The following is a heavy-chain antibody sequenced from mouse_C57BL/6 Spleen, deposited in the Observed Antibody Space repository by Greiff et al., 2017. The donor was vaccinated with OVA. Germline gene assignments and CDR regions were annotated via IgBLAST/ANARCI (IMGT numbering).Heavy chain of an antibody. D-gene: IGHD1-1*01. CDR2: ISGGGGNT. CDR1: GFTFSSYT. V-gene: IGHV5-9*01. Sequence: EVKLMESGGGLVKPGGSLKLSCAASGFTFSSYTMSWVRQTPEKRLEWVATISGGGGNTYYPDSVKGRFTISRDNAKNTLYLQMSSLRSEDTALYYCARPYGSSYVWYFDVWGTGTTVTVSS. J-gene: IGHJ1*03. CDR3: ARPYGSSYVWYFDV.